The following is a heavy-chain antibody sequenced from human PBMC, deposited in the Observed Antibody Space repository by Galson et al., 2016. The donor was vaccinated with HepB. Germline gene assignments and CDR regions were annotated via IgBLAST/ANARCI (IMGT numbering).Heavy chain of an antibody. D-gene: IGHD6-19*01. CDR1: GGTFRSYA. CDR2: SIPLLHIT. J-gene: IGHJ4*02. V-gene: IGHV1-69*10. CDR3: ARGTGLTGTGWSSYSFQP. Sequence: SVKVSCKASGGTFRSYAIIWVRQAPGQGLEWMGESIPLLHITNYAAAFQGRVTISADESTTTAYMELRSLRSDDTAVYYCARGTGLTGTGWSSYSFQPWGQGTLVTVSS.